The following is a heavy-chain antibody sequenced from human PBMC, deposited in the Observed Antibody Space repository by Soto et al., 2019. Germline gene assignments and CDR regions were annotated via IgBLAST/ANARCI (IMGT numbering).Heavy chain of an antibody. Sequence: GGSLRLSCAASGFIFRNYAMSWVRQAPGKGLEWVSAIGGNGADTYYADSVKGRFTISRDNSKNTLYLQMNSLGAEDTAVYFCAIPSGLTVTGPDYWGQGTLVTVSS. CDR2: IGGNGADT. CDR1: GFIFRNYA. D-gene: IGHD6-19*01. CDR3: AIPSGLTVTGPDY. J-gene: IGHJ4*02. V-gene: IGHV3-23*01.